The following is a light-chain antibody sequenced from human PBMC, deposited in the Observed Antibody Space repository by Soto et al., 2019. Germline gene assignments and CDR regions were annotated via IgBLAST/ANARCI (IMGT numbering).Light chain of an antibody. J-gene: IGKJ4*01. V-gene: IGKV1-5*01. CDR1: QSISSW. CDR3: QQYNSYLLT. Sequence: DIQMTQSPSTLSASVGDRVTITCRASQSISSWLAWYQQKPGKAPKLLIYDASRLESGVPSRFSGSGSGTEFTLTIRSLQPDDFATYYCQQYNSYLLTFGGGTKVEIK. CDR2: DAS.